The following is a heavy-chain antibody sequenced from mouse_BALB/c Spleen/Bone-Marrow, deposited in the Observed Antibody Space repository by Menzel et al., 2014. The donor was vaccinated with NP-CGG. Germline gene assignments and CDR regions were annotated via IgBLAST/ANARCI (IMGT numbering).Heavy chain of an antibody. Sequence: EVQRVESGGDLVKPGGSLKLSCAASGFTFSSYGMSRVRQTPDKRLEWVATISSGGSYTYYPDSVKGRFTISRDNAKNTLYLQMSSLKSEDTAKYYCTRRPLESNSYFDYWGQGTTLTVSS. CDR1: GFTFSSYG. V-gene: IGHV5-6*01. CDR2: ISSGGSYT. J-gene: IGHJ2*01. D-gene: IGHD2-5*01. CDR3: TRRPLESNSYFDY.